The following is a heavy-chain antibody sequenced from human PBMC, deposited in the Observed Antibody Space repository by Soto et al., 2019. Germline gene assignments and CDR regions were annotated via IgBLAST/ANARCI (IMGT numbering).Heavy chain of an antibody. CDR3: ARQQNYYDSSGPDAFDI. CDR2: IYPGDSDT. J-gene: IGHJ3*02. V-gene: IGHV5-51*01. CDR1: GYSFTSYW. Sequence: LKISCKGSGYSFTSYWIGWVRQMPGKGLEWMGIIYPGDSDTRYSPSFQGQVTISADKSISTAYLQWSSLKASDTAMYCCARQQNYYDSSGPDAFDIWGQGTMVTVSS. D-gene: IGHD3-22*01.